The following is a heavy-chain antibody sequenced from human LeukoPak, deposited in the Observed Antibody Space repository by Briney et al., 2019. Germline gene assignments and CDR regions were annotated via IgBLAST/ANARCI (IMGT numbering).Heavy chain of an antibody. Sequence: GSLRLSCAASGFTFSNAWMNWVRQPPGKGLEWIGEINHSGSTNYNPSLKSRVTISVDTSKNQFSLKLSSVTAADTAVYYCARVNGRRITMVRGVTGPIDYWGQGTLVTVSS. CDR1: GFTFSNAW. D-gene: IGHD3-10*01. V-gene: IGHV4-34*01. J-gene: IGHJ4*02. CDR2: INHSGST. CDR3: ARVNGRRITMVRGVTGPIDY.